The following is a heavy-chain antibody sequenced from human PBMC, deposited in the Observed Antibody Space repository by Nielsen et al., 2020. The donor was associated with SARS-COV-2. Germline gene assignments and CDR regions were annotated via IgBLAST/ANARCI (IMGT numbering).Heavy chain of an antibody. D-gene: IGHD2-2*01. J-gene: IGHJ6*02. CDR2: INHSGST. V-gene: IGHV4-34*13. CDR3: ARGLGYCSSTSCYADYYGMDV. Sequence: WIRQPPGKGLEWIGEINHSGSTNYNPSLKSRVTISVDTSKNQFSLKLSSVTAADAAVYYCARGLGYCSSTSCYADYYGMDVWGQGTTVTVSS.